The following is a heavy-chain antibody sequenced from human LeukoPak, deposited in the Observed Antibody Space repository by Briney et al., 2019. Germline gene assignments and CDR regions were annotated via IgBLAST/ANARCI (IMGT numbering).Heavy chain of an antibody. CDR1: GFTFSSYA. CDR2: ISYDGSNK. D-gene: IGHD6-13*01. V-gene: IGHV3-30*04. J-gene: IGHJ4*02. Sequence: PGRSLRLSCAASGFTFSSYAMHWVRQAPGKGLEWVAVISYDGSNKYYADSVKGRFTISRDNAKNSLYLQMNSLRAEDTAVYYCARSSSWLRDSFDYWGQGTLVTVSS. CDR3: ARSSSWLRDSFDY.